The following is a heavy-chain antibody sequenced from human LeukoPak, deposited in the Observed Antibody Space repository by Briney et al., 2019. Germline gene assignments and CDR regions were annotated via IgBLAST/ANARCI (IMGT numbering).Heavy chain of an antibody. CDR2: VSYDGGSK. Sequence: GGSLRLSCAASGFAFSSYAIHWVRQGPGKGLEWVALVSYDGGSKYYADSVKGRFTISRDNSKNTLYLQMNSLRAEDTAVYYCARDRGRGYFDYWGQGTLVTVSS. V-gene: IGHV3-30-3*01. D-gene: IGHD3-10*01. CDR3: ARDRGRGYFDY. J-gene: IGHJ4*02. CDR1: GFAFSSYA.